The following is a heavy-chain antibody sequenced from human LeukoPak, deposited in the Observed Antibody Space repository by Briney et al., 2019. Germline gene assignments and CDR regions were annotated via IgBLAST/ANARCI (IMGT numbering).Heavy chain of an antibody. CDR2: ISVYNGNT. Sequence: ASVKVSCKASGYTFSIYGFSWVRQAPGQGLEWMGWISVYNGNTNYAQKFQGRVTMTRNTSISTAYMELSSLRSEDTAVYYCARGSRYYYGSGSSAQDYWGQGTLVTVSS. D-gene: IGHD3-10*01. CDR3: ARGSRYYYGSGSSAQDY. J-gene: IGHJ4*02. V-gene: IGHV1-18*01. CDR1: GYTFSIYG.